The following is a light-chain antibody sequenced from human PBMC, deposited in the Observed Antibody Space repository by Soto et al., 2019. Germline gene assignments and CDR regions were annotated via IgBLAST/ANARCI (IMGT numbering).Light chain of an antibody. J-gene: IGLJ2*01. CDR3: SSYAGSNNLV. CDR2: EVS. V-gene: IGLV2-8*01. CDR1: SSDVGGYNY. Sequence: QLVLTQPPSASGSPGQSVTISCTGTSSDVGGYNYVSWYQQPPGKAPKLMIYEVSKRPSGVPDRFSGSKSGNTASLTVSGIQAEDEADYYCSSYAGSNNLVFGGGTQLTVL.